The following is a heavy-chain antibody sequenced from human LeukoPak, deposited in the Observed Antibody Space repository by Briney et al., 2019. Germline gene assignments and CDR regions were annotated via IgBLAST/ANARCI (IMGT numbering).Heavy chain of an antibody. CDR1: GFTFSSYS. Sequence: GGSLRLSCAASGFTFSSYSVNWVRQAPGKGLEWVSYISSSSSTIYYADSVKGRFTISRDNAKNSLYLQMNSLRAEDTAVYYCAKGEYYYDSSGYPSDYWGQGTLVTVSS. CDR3: AKGEYYYDSSGYPSDY. V-gene: IGHV3-48*01. D-gene: IGHD3-22*01. CDR2: ISSSSSTI. J-gene: IGHJ4*02.